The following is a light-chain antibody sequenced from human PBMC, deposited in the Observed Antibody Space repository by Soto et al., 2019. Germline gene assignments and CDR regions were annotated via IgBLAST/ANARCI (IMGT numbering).Light chain of an antibody. V-gene: IGKV3-11*01. CDR3: QQRSNWPQIT. J-gene: IGKJ4*01. CDR1: QSVSKY. CDR2: DAS. Sequence: EIVFTQSPATLSLSPGERATLSCRASQSVSKYLAWYQQKPGQAPRLLIHDASNRATGIPARFSGSGSGTDFSLTTSSLEPEDFGVYYCQQRSNWPQITFGGGTKVEIK.